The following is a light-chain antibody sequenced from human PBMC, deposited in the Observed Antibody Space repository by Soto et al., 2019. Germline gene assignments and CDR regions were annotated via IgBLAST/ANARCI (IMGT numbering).Light chain of an antibody. CDR1: TSNIGSNT. J-gene: IGLJ2*01. CDR3: AAWDDRLDGPI. CDR2: NNS. V-gene: IGLV1-44*01. Sequence: QSVLTQPPSASGTPGQRVTISCSGSTSNIGSNTVNWYQQLPGTAPKLLIYNNSQWPSGVPDRFSGSKSGTSASLAISGLQSEDEADYYCAAWDDRLDGPIFGGGTKLTVL.